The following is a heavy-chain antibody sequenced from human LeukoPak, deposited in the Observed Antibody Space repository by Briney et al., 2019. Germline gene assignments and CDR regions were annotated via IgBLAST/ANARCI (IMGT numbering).Heavy chain of an antibody. Sequence: GGSLRLSCAASGFTFSIYGMVWLRQAPGKGLEYVSGITSNGGTTYYGNSVKGRFTISRDNSKDTLYLQMGSLRTEDMAVYYCARGIRWASDYWGQGSLVTVAS. D-gene: IGHD4-23*01. J-gene: IGHJ4*02. V-gene: IGHV3-64*01. CDR3: ARGIRWASDY. CDR1: GFTFSIYG. CDR2: ITSNGGTT.